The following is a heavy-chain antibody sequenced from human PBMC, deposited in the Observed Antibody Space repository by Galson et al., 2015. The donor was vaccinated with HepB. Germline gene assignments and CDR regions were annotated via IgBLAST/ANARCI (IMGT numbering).Heavy chain of an antibody. CDR1: GFTFSSYG. V-gene: IGHV3-33*08. J-gene: IGHJ6*02. Sequence: SLRLSCAASGFTFSSYGMHWVRQAPGKGLEWVAVIWYDGSNKYYADSVKGRFTISRDNSKNTLYLQMNSLRAEDTAVYYCARGLKRVRYCRGGSCYSGGGRETYCYYYGMVVWGQGTTVTVSS. CDR2: IWYDGSNK. CDR3: ARGLKRVRYCRGGSCYSGGGRETYCYYYGMVV. D-gene: IGHD2-15*01.